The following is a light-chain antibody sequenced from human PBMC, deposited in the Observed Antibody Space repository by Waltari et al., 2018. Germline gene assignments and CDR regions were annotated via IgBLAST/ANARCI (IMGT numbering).Light chain of an antibody. J-gene: IGKJ2*01. Sequence: DIQMTQSPSTLSASVGDRVTFTCRASQSIDTWLAWHQQKPGKAPKLLLYKTSTLESGVPSRFSGSGSGTEFTLTISSLQPDDFATYYCQQYSGYSTFGQGTKLEIK. CDR3: QQYSGYST. CDR2: KTS. V-gene: IGKV1-5*03. CDR1: QSIDTW.